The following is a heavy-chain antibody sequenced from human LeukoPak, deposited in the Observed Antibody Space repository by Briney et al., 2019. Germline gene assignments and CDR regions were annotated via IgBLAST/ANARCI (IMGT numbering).Heavy chain of an antibody. J-gene: IGHJ4*02. CDR1: GFTFSSYL. V-gene: IGHV3-23*01. Sequence: GGSLRLSCAASGFTFSSYLMNWVRQAPGKGLEWVSAISGSGGSTYYADSVKGRFTISRDNSKNTLYLQMNSLRAEDTAVYYCAKDTGEVTAFDYWGQGTLVTVSS. CDR2: ISGSGGST. CDR3: AKDTGEVTAFDY. D-gene: IGHD1-14*01.